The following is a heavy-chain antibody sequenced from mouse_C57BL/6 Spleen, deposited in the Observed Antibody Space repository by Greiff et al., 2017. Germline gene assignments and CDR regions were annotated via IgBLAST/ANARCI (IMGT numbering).Heavy chain of an antibody. CDR2: INYDGSST. CDR3: ARDTDYGSSFYFDV. J-gene: IGHJ1*03. D-gene: IGHD1-1*01. V-gene: IGHV5-16*01. Sequence: DVHLVESEGGLVQPGSSMKLSCTASGFTFSDYYMAWVRQVPEKGLEWVANINYDGSSTYYLDSLKSRFIISRDNAKNILYLQMSSLKSEDTATYYCARDTDYGSSFYFDVWGTGTTVTVSS. CDR1: GFTFSDYY.